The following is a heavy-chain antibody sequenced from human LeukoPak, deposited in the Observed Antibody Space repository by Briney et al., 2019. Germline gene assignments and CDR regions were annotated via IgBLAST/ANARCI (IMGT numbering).Heavy chain of an antibody. Sequence: ASVKVSCKASGYTFTSYGISWVRQAPGQGLEWMGGIIPIFGTANYAQKFQGRVTITTDESTSTAYMELSSLRSEDTAVYYCASSPRGYSYGTYFDYWGQGTLVTVSS. J-gene: IGHJ4*02. CDR3: ASSPRGYSYGTYFDY. CDR1: GYTFTSYG. V-gene: IGHV1-69*05. CDR2: IIPIFGTA. D-gene: IGHD5-18*01.